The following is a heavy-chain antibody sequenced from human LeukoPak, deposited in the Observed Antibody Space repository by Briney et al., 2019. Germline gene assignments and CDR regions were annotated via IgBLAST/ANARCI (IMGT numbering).Heavy chain of an antibody. CDR3: ARERIAAAGTDY. Sequence: GGSLRLSCAASGFTFSSYEMNWVRQAPGKGLEWVSVIYSGGSTYYADSVKGRFTISRDNSKNTLYLQMNSLRAEDTAVYYCARERIAAAGTDYWGQGTLVTVSS. CDR2: IYSGGST. D-gene: IGHD6-13*01. V-gene: IGHV3-53*01. CDR1: GFTFSSYE. J-gene: IGHJ4*02.